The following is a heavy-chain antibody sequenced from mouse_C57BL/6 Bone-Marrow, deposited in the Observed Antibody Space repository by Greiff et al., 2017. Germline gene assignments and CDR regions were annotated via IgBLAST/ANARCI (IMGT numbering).Heavy chain of an antibody. CDR2: IYPGDGDT. J-gene: IGHJ4*01. D-gene: IGHD1-1*01. CDR3: ARGITTVAPSVDY. V-gene: IGHV1-82*01. CDR1: GYAFSSSW. Sequence: VQLLQSGPELVKPGASVKISCKASGYAFSSSWMTWVKQRPGKGLEWIGRIYPGDGDTNYTGKFKGKATLTADNSSSTAYMQLSSLTSEDSAVYVCARGITTVAPSVDYWGQGTSVTVSS.